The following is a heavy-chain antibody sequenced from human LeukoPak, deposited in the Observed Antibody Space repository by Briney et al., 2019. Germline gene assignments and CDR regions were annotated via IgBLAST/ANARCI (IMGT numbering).Heavy chain of an antibody. CDR3: ARYTQYCSSTSCSYGMDV. Sequence: GGSLRLSCAASGFTVSSNYMSWVRQAPGKGLEWVSVIYSGGSTYYADSVKGRFTISRDSSKNTLYLQMNSLRAEDTAVYYCARYTQYCSSTSCSYGMDVWGQGTTVTVSS. J-gene: IGHJ6*02. D-gene: IGHD2-2*01. V-gene: IGHV3-66*01. CDR2: IYSGGST. CDR1: GFTVSSNY.